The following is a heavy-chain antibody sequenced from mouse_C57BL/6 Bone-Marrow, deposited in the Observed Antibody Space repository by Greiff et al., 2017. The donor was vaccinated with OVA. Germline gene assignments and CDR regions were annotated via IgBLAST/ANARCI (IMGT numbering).Heavy chain of an antibody. CDR3: TRDGEGLDY. D-gene: IGHD2-3*01. Sequence: EVKLMESGEGLVKPGGSLKLSCAASGFTFSSYAMSWVRQTPEKRLEWVAYISSGGDYIYYADTVKGRFTISRDKARNTLYLQMSSLKSEDTAMYYCTRDGEGLDYWGQGTTLTVSS. J-gene: IGHJ2*01. CDR2: ISSGGDYI. CDR1: GFTFSSYA. V-gene: IGHV5-9-1*02.